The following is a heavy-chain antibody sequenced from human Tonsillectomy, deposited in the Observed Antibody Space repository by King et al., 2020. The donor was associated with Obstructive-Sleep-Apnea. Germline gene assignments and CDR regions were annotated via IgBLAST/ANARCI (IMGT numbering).Heavy chain of an antibody. CDR3: ARDADEGFDP. CDR2: ISSRSNYI. CDR1: EFTFSSYS. Sequence: VQLVESGGGLVKPGGSLRLSCAASEFTFSSYSMNWVRQAPGKGLEWVSSISSRSNYIYYADSVKGRFTISRDNAKNSLILQMNSLRAEDTAVYYCARDADEGFDPWGQGTLVTVSS. D-gene: IGHD5-24*01. V-gene: IGHV3-21*01. J-gene: IGHJ5*02.